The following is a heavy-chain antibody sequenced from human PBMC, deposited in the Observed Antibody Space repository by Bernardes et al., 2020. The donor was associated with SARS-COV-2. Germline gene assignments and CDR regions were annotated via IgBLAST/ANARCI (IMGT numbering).Heavy chain of an antibody. CDR3: SKNAPDSSSYSPYFDS. V-gene: IGHV1-2*04. D-gene: IGHD3-22*01. Sequence: ASVKVSCTASGYPFTGYFLHWVRQAPGQGLQWMGWINPHSGGAKYAQKFQGWVTMTRDTSINTAYMELSRLKSDDTAVYYCSKNAPDSSSYSPYFDSWGQGTLVTVSS. CDR1: GYPFTGYF. J-gene: IGHJ4*02. CDR2: INPHSGGA.